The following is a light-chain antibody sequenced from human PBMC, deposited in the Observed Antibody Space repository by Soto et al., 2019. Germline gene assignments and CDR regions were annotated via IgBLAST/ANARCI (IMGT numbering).Light chain of an antibody. Sequence: DIQITQSPSYLSASVGDRVIITCRASQTISTYLNWYQQKPGKAPKLLIYAASRLQSGVPSRFSGSGSGTDFTLTIGSLQPEDFATYYCQQSYRTPPITFGQGTRLEIK. CDR1: QTISTY. J-gene: IGKJ5*01. CDR3: QQSYRTPPIT. V-gene: IGKV1-39*01. CDR2: AAS.